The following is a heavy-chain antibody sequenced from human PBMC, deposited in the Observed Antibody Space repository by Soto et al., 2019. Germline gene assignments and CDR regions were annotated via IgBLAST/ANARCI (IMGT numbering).Heavy chain of an antibody. J-gene: IGHJ4*02. Sequence: GESLKISCKGSGYRFTSYGIGWVRQMPVKGLEWMGIIYAGDSDTRYNPSFQGQVTISVDRSISSAYLQWSSLKAADTAMYYCVRLGPDYYDSSGYPDYWGQGTLVTVSS. CDR1: GYRFTSYG. D-gene: IGHD3-22*01. CDR2: IYAGDSDT. CDR3: VRLGPDYYDSSGYPDY. V-gene: IGHV5-51*01.